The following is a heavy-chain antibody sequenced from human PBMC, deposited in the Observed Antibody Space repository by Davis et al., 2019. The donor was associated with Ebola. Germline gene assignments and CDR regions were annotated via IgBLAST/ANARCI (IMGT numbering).Heavy chain of an antibody. CDR1: GGSFRGYY. V-gene: IGHV4-34*01. J-gene: IGHJ6*03. Sequence: SETLSLTCAVYGGSFRGYYWSWIRQCPGKGLEWIGEINHSGSTNYNPSLKNRVTISVDTSKNQFSLKLTSVTAADTAVYYCVRRCTVPATYIPTYYDYYMDVWGKGTTVTVSS. D-gene: IGHD6-19*01. CDR2: INHSGST. CDR3: VRRCTVPATYIPTYYDYYMDV.